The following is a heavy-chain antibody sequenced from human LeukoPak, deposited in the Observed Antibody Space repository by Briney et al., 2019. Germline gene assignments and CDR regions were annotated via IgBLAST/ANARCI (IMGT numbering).Heavy chain of an antibody. CDR1: GFTFSSYA. D-gene: IGHD3-10*01. J-gene: IGHJ4*02. V-gene: IGHV3-23*01. CDR3: AKDIGPLLWFGELLPSLANFDY. CDR2: ISGSGGST. Sequence: PGGSLRLSCAASGFTFSSYAMSWVRQAPGKGLEWVSAISGSGGSTYYADSVKGRFTIYRENSKNTLYLQMNSLRAEDTAVYYCAKDIGPLLWFGELLPSLANFDYWGQGTLVTVSS.